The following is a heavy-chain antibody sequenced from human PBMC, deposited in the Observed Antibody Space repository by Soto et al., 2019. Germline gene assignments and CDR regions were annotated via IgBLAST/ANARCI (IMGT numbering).Heavy chain of an antibody. CDR3: ARDIESSKGPHHNAVGHGY. D-gene: IGHD4-4*01. Sequence: QVQLVESGGGVVQPGRSLTLSCAASGFTFKNYAMHWVRQAPGKGLEWVEVISFDGTNTYYAESVRGRVTISRDNSRNTLYLQVSSLRHEDAALFYCARDIESSKGPHHNAVGHGYWGQGTLVTVSS. J-gene: IGHJ4*02. CDR2: ISFDGTNT. V-gene: IGHV3-30-3*01. CDR1: GFTFKNYA.